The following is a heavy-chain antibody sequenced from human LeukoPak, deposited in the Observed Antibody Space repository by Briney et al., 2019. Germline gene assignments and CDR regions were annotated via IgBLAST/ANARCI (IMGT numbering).Heavy chain of an antibody. V-gene: IGHV1-18*01. D-gene: IGHD6-13*01. Sequence: ASVKVSCKASGYTFTSYGITWVRQAPGQGLEWMGWISTYNGNTKYAQKLQGRVTMTTDTSTSTAYMELRSLRSNDTAVYYRARIRSPYCSSWSDYRGQGTLVTVSS. CDR1: GYTFTSYG. CDR2: ISTYNGNT. J-gene: IGHJ4*02. CDR3: ARIRSPYCSSWSDY.